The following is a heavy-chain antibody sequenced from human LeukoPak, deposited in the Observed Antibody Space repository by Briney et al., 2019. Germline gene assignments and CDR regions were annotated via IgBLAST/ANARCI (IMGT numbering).Heavy chain of an antibody. V-gene: IGHV3-30-3*01. D-gene: IGHD6-13*01. Sequence: GGSLRLSCAASGFTFNTYAMHWVRQTPDKGLEWVAVISSDGSNKYYADSVKGRFTISRDNSKNTLYLQMNSLRAEDTAVYYCARIRYSSSWYALDYWGQGTLVTVSS. CDR1: GFTFNTYA. J-gene: IGHJ4*02. CDR3: ARIRYSSSWYALDY. CDR2: ISSDGSNK.